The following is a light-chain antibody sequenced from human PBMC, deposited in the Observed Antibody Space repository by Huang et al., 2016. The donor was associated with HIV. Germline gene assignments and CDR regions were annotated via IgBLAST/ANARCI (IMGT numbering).Light chain of an antibody. Sequence: DIVMAQSPDALAVSLGERATITCKSSRSVFHSPNKNNYLAWYQQKPGQPPKMLLYWASARESGVPDRFNGSGSGTDFTFTISSLQAEDVALYYCQQYYKTPLTFGGGTRVELK. CDR1: RSVFHSPNKNNY. J-gene: IGKJ4*01. V-gene: IGKV4-1*01. CDR2: WAS. CDR3: QQYYKTPLT.